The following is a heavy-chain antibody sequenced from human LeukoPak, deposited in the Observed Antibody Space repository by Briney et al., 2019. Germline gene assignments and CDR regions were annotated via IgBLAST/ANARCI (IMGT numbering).Heavy chain of an antibody. CDR1: GFTFSRYG. Sequence: PGGSLRLSCAASGFTFSRYGMHWVRQAPGKGLEWVAHIRNDGNNEYYVESVKGRFTISRDNSKNSLYLQMNSLRVEDTAVYYCAKGPGSDGWSYFEYWGQGTLVTVSS. J-gene: IGHJ4*02. V-gene: IGHV3-30*02. D-gene: IGHD6-19*01. CDR2: IRNDGNNE. CDR3: AKGPGSDGWSYFEY.